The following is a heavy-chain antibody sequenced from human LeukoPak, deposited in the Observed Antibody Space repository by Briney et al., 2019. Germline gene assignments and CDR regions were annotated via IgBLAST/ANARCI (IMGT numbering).Heavy chain of an antibody. V-gene: IGHV4-34*01. CDR3: ARGGHCTNGVCSYFDY. CDR1: GGSFSGYY. CDR2: INHSGST. D-gene: IGHD2-8*01. Sequence: SETLSLTCAVYGGSFSGYYWSWIRQPPGKGLEWIGEINHSGSTNYNPSLTSRVTISVDTSKNQFSLKLSSVTAADTAVYYCARGGHCTNGVCSYFDYWGQGTLVTVSS. J-gene: IGHJ4*02.